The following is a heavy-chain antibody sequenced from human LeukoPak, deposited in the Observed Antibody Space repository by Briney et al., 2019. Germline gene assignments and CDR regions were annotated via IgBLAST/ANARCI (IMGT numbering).Heavy chain of an antibody. CDR3: ARVGELLWFGELRDAFDI. J-gene: IGHJ3*02. V-gene: IGHV3-30-3*01. CDR1: GFTFSSYA. CDR2: ISYDGSNK. D-gene: IGHD3-10*01. Sequence: PGRSLRLSCAASGFTFSSYAMHWVRQAPGKGLEWVAVISYDGSNKYYADSVKGRFTISRDNSKNTLYLQMNSLRAEDTAVYYCARVGELLWFGELRDAFDIWGQGTMVTVSS.